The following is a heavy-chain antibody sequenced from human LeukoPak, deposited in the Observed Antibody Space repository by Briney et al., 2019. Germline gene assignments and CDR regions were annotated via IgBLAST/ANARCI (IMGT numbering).Heavy chain of an antibody. V-gene: IGHV3-48*02. D-gene: IGHD1-26*01. CDR3: ARAIGYFDS. J-gene: IGHJ4*02. Sequence: GGSLRLSCAASGFTFGTYAINWVRQAPGKGLEWLSYITSSSGTIYYADSVTGRFTISRDNAKNSLYLQMNSLRQEDTAVYYCARAIGYFDSWGQGTLVTVSS. CDR2: ITSSSGTI. CDR1: GFTFGTYA.